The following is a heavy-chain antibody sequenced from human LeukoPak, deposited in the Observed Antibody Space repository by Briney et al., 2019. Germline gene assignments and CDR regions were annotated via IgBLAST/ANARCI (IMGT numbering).Heavy chain of an antibody. J-gene: IGHJ5*02. D-gene: IGHD3-10*01. CDR3: ARGTPNYYGSGSRSVNWFDP. CDR1: GYTFTSYG. V-gene: IGHV1-18*01. CDR2: ISAYNGNT. Sequence: GASVKVSCKASGYTFTSYGISWVRQAPGQGLEWMGWISAYNGNTNYAQKLQGRVTMTTDTSTSTAYMELRSLRSDDTAVYYCARGTPNYYGSGSRSVNWFDPWGQGTLVTVSS.